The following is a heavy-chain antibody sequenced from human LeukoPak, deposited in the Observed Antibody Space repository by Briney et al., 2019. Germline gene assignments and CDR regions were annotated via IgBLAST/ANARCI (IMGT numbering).Heavy chain of an antibody. CDR2: ISSSSSYI. CDR1: GFTFSSYS. D-gene: IGHD4-17*01. V-gene: IGHV3-21*01. J-gene: IGHJ4*02. CDR3: AREPQAHDYVFDY. Sequence: GGSLRLSCAASGFTFSSYSMNWVRQAPVKGLEWVSSISSSSSYIYYADSVKGRFTISRDNAKNSLYLQMNSLRAEDTAVYYCAREPQAHDYVFDYWGQGTLVTVSS.